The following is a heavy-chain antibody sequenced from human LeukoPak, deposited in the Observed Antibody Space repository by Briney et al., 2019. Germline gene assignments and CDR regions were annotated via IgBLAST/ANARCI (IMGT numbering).Heavy chain of an antibody. CDR3: ARQTTHDSFDP. Sequence: GASVKVSCKASGYTFTSYDINWVRQAPGQGLEWMGWINPNSGGTNYAQKFQGRVTMTRDTSISTAYMELSRLRSDDTAVYYCARQTTHDSFDPWGQGTLVTVSS. CDR2: INPNSGGT. J-gene: IGHJ5*02. V-gene: IGHV1-2*02. CDR1: GYTFTSYD. D-gene: IGHD1-14*01.